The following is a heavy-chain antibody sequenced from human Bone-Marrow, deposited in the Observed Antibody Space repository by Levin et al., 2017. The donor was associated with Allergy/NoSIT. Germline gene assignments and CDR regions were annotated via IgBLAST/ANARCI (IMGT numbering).Heavy chain of an antibody. CDR3: AAVGEYCSGGSCAGRPSDY. V-gene: IGHV1-58*01. CDR2: IVVGSGNT. D-gene: IGHD2-15*01. Sequence: SVKVSCKASGFTFSSSAVQWVRQARGQRLEWIGWIVVGSGNTNYAQKFQERVSITRDMSTSTAHMELSSLRSEDTAVYYCAAVGEYCSGGSCAGRPSDYWGQGTLVTVSA. J-gene: IGHJ4*02. CDR1: GFTFSSSA.